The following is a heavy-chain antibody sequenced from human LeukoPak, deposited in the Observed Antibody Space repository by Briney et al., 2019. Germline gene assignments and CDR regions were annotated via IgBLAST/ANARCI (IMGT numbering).Heavy chain of an antibody. V-gene: IGHV4-34*01. Sequence: KPSETLSLTCAVYGGSFSGYYWSWIRQPPGKGLEWIGEINHSGSTNYNPSLKSRVTISVDTSKNQFPLKLSSVTAADTAVYYCARGPLGDIVVVPAASWFDPWGQGTLVTVSS. J-gene: IGHJ5*02. CDR1: GGSFSGYY. CDR2: INHSGST. CDR3: ARGPLGDIVVVPAASWFDP. D-gene: IGHD2-2*01.